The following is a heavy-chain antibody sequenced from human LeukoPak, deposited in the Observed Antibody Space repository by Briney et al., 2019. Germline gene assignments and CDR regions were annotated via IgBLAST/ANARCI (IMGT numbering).Heavy chain of an antibody. CDR2: IYTSGST. D-gene: IGHD3-3*01. J-gene: IGHJ6*03. CDR1: GGSFSGYY. V-gene: IGHV4-4*09. Sequence: SETLSLTCAVYGGSFSGYYWSWIRQPPGKGLEWIGYIYTSGSTNYNPSLKSRVTISVDTSKNQFSLKLSSVTAADTAVYYCASHFTIFGVVIIDYYYYYMDVWGKGTTVTVSS. CDR3: ASHFTIFGVVIIDYYYYYMDV.